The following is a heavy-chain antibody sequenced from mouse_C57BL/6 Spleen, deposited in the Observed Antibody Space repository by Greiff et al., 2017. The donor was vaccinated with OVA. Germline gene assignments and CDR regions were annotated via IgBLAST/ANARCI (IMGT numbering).Heavy chain of an antibody. J-gene: IGHJ1*03. CDR1: GYSITSDN. D-gene: IGHD1-1*01. CDR3: ARSPDDYGSSYGYFDV. Sequence: VQLKESGPGLAKPSQTLSLTCSVTGYSITSDNWNWIRKFPGNKLEYMGYISYSGSTYYNPSLKSRISITRDTSKNQFYLQLNSVTTDDTATYTCARSPDDYGSSYGYFDVWGTGTTVTVSS. CDR2: ISYSGST. V-gene: IGHV3-8*01.